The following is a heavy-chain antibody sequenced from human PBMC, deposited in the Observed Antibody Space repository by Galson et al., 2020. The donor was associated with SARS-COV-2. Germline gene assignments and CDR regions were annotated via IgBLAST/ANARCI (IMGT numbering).Heavy chain of an antibody. CDR2: IYTRGGT. CDR3: ARVSPQYSSRSPFDY. V-gene: IGHV4-61*02. D-gene: IGHD6-19*01. Sequence: SETLSLTCTVSGGSISSGSFYWSWIRQPAGQGLEWIGRIYTRGGTNYNLSLRSRVTISLDTYKNQFSLKLSSVTAADTAVYYCARVSPQYSSRSPFDYWGQGTLVTVSS. J-gene: IGHJ4*02. CDR1: GGSISSGSFY.